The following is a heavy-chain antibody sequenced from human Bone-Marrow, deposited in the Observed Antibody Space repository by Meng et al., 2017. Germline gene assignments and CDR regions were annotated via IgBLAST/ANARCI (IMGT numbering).Heavy chain of an antibody. Sequence: GGSLRLSCAASGFTFSSYAMHWVRQAPGKGLEWVAVISYDGSNKYYADSVKGRFTISRDNSKNTLYLQMNSLRAEDTAVYYCARDLGGRITMVRGVIGDAFDIWGQGTMVTVSS. CDR1: GFTFSSYA. J-gene: IGHJ3*02. CDR3: ARDLGGRITMVRGVIGDAFDI. V-gene: IGHV3-30*04. D-gene: IGHD3-10*01. CDR2: ISYDGSNK.